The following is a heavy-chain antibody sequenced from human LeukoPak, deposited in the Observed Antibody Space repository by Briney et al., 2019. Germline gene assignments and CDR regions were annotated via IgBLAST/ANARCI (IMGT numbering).Heavy chain of an antibody. Sequence: SETLSLTCTVSGGSISSYYWSWIRQPAGKGLEWIGRIYTSGSTNYNPSLKSRVTMSVDTSKNQFSLKLSSVTAADTAVYYCARVVSDMARGIYGVPNWFDPWGQGTLVTVSS. CDR2: IYTSGST. CDR1: GGSISSYY. V-gene: IGHV4-4*07. J-gene: IGHJ5*02. CDR3: ARVVSDMARGIYGVPNWFDP. D-gene: IGHD3-10*01.